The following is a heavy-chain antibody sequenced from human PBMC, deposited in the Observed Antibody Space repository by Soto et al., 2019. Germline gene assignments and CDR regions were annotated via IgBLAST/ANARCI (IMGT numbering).Heavy chain of an antibody. Sequence: GGSLRLSCAASGFTFSSYAMSWVRQAPGKGLEWVSAISGSGGSTYYADSVKGRFTISRDNSKNTLYLQMNSLRTVVTAVYYCAKDRHERIAAQANFDYWGQGTLVTVSS. CDR1: GFTFSSYA. CDR3: AKDRHERIAAQANFDY. V-gene: IGHV3-23*01. J-gene: IGHJ4*01. D-gene: IGHD6-6*01. CDR2: ISGSGGST.